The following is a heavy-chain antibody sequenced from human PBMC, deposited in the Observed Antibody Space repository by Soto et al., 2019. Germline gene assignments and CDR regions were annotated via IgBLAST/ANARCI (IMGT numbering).Heavy chain of an antibody. V-gene: IGHV5-51*01. CDR3: ARHKAGVRPYDTSGYLPFDY. Sequence: GESLKISCKGSGYSFTSYWIGWVRQMPGKGLEWVGIIYPGDSDTRYSPSFQGQVTISVDKPITTAYLQWSRLKASDTAMYFCARHKAGVRPYDTSGYLPFDYWGQGSLVTVSS. D-gene: IGHD3-22*01. J-gene: IGHJ4*02. CDR2: IYPGDSDT. CDR1: GYSFTSYW.